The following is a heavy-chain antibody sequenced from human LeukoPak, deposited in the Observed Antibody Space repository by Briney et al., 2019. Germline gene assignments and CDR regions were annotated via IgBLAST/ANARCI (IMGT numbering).Heavy chain of an antibody. D-gene: IGHD5-18*01. CDR2: ISSSGSSI. J-gene: IGHJ4*02. CDR3: ARESHTAMGFDY. V-gene: IGHV3-11*04. CDR1: GFSFSDYY. Sequence: GGSLILSCAASGFSFSDYYMTWIRQAPGKGLEWISYISSSGSSIYYADSVKGRFTISRDNAENSLYLQMNSLRAEDTAVYYCARESHTAMGFDYWGQGTLVTVSS.